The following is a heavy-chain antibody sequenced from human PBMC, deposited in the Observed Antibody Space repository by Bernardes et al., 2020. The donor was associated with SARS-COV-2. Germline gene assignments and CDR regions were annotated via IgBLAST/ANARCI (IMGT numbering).Heavy chain of an antibody. J-gene: IGHJ3*02. D-gene: IGHD2-21*02. CDR1: GFSLTTPGVG. CDR2: IYWDDDT. CDR3: PRTLFETAGTFDI. Sequence: SGLTLAKPTQTLTLTCTFSGFSLTTPGVGVGWIRQPPGNALEWIAPIYWDDDTRYRPSPKSRLTITKDTSKNQVVLTMTDMDPVDTGTYSCPRTLFETAGTFDIWGQGTMVTVAS. V-gene: IGHV2-5*02.